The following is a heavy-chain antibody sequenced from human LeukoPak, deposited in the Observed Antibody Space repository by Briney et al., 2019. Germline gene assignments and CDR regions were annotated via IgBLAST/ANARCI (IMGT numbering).Heavy chain of an antibody. CDR2: ISSSGSTI. V-gene: IGHV3-11*01. D-gene: IGHD3-22*01. Sequence: GGSLRLSCAASGFTFSDYYMSWICQAPGKGLEWVSYISSSGSTIYYADSVKGRFTISRDNAKNSLYLQMNSLRAEDTAVYYCARAWDSSGYYFYYFDYWGQGTLVTVSS. CDR3: ARAWDSSGYYFYYFDY. J-gene: IGHJ4*02. CDR1: GFTFSDYY.